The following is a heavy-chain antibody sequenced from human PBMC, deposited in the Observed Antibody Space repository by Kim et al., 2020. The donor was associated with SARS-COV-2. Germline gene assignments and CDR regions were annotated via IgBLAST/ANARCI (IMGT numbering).Heavy chain of an antibody. V-gene: IGHV3-23*01. CDR3: VTQAGMDV. CDR2: GST. J-gene: IGHJ6*02. Sequence: GSTTDADSVKDPLTLSSDNSKNTLFLQMNSLRAEDTAVYYCVTQAGMDVWGQGTTVTVSS.